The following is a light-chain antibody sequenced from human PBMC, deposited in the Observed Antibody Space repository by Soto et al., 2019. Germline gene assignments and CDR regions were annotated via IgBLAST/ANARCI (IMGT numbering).Light chain of an antibody. CDR3: QQYGRAPTT. Sequence: EIVLTQSPGTLSLSPGERATLSCRASQSVSSSYLAWYQQKPGQAPRPLIYGASSRATGIPDRFSGSGSGTDFTLTISRLEPEDFAVYYCQQYGRAPTTFGQGTKLESK. CDR2: GAS. J-gene: IGKJ2*01. CDR1: QSVSSSY. V-gene: IGKV3-20*01.